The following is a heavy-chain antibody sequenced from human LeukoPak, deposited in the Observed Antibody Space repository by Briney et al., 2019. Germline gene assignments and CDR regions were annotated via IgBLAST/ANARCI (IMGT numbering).Heavy chain of an antibody. V-gene: IGHV1-2*04. CDR2: INPNSGGT. D-gene: IGHD2-15*01. J-gene: IGHJ3*02. CDR3: AGPLVVVDAFDI. CDR1: GYTFTGYY. Sequence: ASVKVSCKASGYTFTGYYMHWVRQAPGQGLEWMGWINPNSGGTNYAQKFQGWVTMTRDTSISTAYMELSRLRSEDTAVYYCAGPLVVVDAFDIWGQGTMVTVSS.